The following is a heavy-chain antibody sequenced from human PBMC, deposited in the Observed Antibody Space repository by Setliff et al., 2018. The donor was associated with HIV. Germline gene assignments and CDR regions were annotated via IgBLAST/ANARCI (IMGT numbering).Heavy chain of an antibody. CDR2: IIPVYGTP. D-gene: IGHD1-1*01. CDR3: VRDTDIWRYFPL. J-gene: IGHJ1*01. CDR1: GYTFSSYA. Sequence: SVKVSCKASGYTFSSYAINWVRQAPGQGLEWMGGIIPVYGTPKYAQKMQGRVTITTIESTSTAYLELRDLRFDDTAVYFCVRDTDIWRYFPLWGQGTLVTVSS. V-gene: IGHV1-69*05.